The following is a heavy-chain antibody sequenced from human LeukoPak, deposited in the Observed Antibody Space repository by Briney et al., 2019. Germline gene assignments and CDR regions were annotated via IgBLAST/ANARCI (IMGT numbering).Heavy chain of an antibody. D-gene: IGHD2-2*01. CDR2: IGVSGDQT. CDR3: AKERNARGALDY. CDR1: GFTFRSYG. V-gene: IGHV3-23*01. J-gene: IGHJ4*02. Sequence: RGSLRLSCAASGFTFRSYGMNWVRQAPGKGLEWVSAIGVSGDQTFYADSVKGRFTISRDNSKNTLSLAMNNLRAEDTAVYYCAKERNARGALDYWGRGTLVTVSS.